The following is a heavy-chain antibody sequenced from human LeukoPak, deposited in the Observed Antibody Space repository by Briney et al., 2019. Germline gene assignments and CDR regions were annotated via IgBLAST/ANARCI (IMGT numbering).Heavy chain of an antibody. Sequence: SETLSLTCTVSGGSISSGDYYWSWIRQPPGKGLEWIAYMYYSGSTYYNPSHKSRVTMSADTSKNQLSLKLSSVTAADTAVYYCARPYYYDSRVDPWGQGILVTVSS. V-gene: IGHV4-30-4*01. CDR1: GGSISSGDYY. CDR2: MYYSGST. D-gene: IGHD3-22*01. J-gene: IGHJ5*02. CDR3: ARPYYYDSRVDP.